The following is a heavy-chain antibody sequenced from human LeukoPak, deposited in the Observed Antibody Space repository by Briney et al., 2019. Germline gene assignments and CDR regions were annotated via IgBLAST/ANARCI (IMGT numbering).Heavy chain of an antibody. CDR3: AKDMMSARGAFDY. Sequence: TGGSLRLSCAASGFTFSSYAMSWVRQAPGKGLEWVSAISGSGGSTYYADSVKGRFTISRDNAKNSLYLQMNSLRPEDTALYFCAKDMMSARGAFDYWGQGTLVTVSS. J-gene: IGHJ4*02. D-gene: IGHD3-16*01. CDR2: ISGSGGST. V-gene: IGHV3-23*01. CDR1: GFTFSSYA.